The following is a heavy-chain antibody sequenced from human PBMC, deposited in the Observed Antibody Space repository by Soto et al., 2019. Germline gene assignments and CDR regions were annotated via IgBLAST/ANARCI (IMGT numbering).Heavy chain of an antibody. Sequence: RISKPPGKGLEWIGEINHSGSTNYNPSLKSRVTISVDTSKDHFSLRLSSVTAADTAVYYCARSRSSYYYYMDVWGKGTTVTVSS. J-gene: IGHJ6*03. V-gene: IGHV4-34*01. CDR2: INHSGST. D-gene: IGHD2-2*01. CDR3: ARSRSSYYYYMDV.